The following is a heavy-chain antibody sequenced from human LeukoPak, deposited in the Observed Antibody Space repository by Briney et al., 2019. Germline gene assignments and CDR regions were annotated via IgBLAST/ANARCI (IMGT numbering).Heavy chain of an antibody. CDR3: ARLYGSGSYYRH. D-gene: IGHD3-10*01. V-gene: IGHV4-34*01. Sequence: PSETLSLTCAVYGGSFSGYYWSWIRQPPGKGLEWIGEINQSGSTNYNPSLKSRVTISVDTSKNQFSLKLNSVTATDTAIYYCARLYGSGSYYRHWGQGTPVTVSS. CDR1: GGSFSGYY. CDR2: INQSGST. J-gene: IGHJ4*02.